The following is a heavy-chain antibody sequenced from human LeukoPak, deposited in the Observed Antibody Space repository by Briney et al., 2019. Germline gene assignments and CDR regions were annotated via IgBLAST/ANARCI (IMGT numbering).Heavy chain of an antibody. D-gene: IGHD5/OR15-5a*01. CDR2: ITYNSDTT. CDR3: ARDPPLVSGPIYYYYYMDV. V-gene: IGHV3-23*01. Sequence: AGGTLRLSCAASGFTFSAYGMTWVRQAPGKGLEWVSVITYNSDTTYYADSVKGRFTISRDNAKNSLYLQMNSLRAEDSAIYYCARDPPLVSGPIYYYYYMDVWGKGTTVTVSS. CDR1: GFTFSAYG. J-gene: IGHJ6*03.